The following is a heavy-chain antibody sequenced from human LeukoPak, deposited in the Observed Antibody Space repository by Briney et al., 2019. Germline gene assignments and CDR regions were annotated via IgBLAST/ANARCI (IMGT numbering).Heavy chain of an antibody. CDR2: ISDSGSLI. D-gene: IGHD4-17*01. CDR3: ANGLTNGDYVF. CDR1: KFTFSSYE. V-gene: IGHV3-48*03. Sequence: PGGSLRLSCTASKFTFSSYEMNWVRQAPGKGLEWVSYISDSGSLIYYADSVKGRFTISRDNAKNSLYLQMNSLRAEDTAVYYCANGLTNGDYVFWGQGTLVTVSS. J-gene: IGHJ4*02.